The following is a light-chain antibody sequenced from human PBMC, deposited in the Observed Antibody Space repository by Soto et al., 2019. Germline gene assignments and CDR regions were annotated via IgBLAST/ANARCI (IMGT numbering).Light chain of an antibody. CDR2: DVN. CDR1: SSDVGVYDY. V-gene: IGLV2-14*01. J-gene: IGLJ1*01. CDR3: RSYTSSSTLV. Sequence: QSALTQPASVSGSPGQSITIYCTGTSSDVGVYDYVSWYQQHPGKAPQLLIYDVNNRPSEVSNRFSGSKSGNTASLTLSGLQAEDEADYYCRSYTSSSTLVFGTGTKAIVL.